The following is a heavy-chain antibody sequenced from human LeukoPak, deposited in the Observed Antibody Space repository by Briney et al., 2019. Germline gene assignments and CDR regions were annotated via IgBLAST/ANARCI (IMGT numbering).Heavy chain of an antibody. CDR2: MNPNSGNT. CDR1: GYTFTSYD. Sequence: ASVKVSCKASGYTFTSYDINWVRQATGQGLEWMGWMNPNSGNTCYAQKFQGRVTMTRNTSISTAYMELSSLRSGDTAVYYCARVGYDSSGYYYPAWGQGTLVTVSS. J-gene: IGHJ5*02. CDR3: ARVGYDSSGYYYPA. D-gene: IGHD3-22*01. V-gene: IGHV1-8*01.